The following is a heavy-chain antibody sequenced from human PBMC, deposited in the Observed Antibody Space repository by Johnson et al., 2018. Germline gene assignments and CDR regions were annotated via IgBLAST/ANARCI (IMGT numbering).Heavy chain of an antibody. D-gene: IGHD2-8*01. V-gene: IGHV3-30*04. CDR2: ISDDGSSQ. CDR3: ARDSRAYQMLRPDF. Sequence: QVQLVQSGGGVVQPGNSLRLSCEASGFTLSTYTLHWVRQAPGKGLEWVALISDDGSSQYYGDSAQGRFTISRDNSKNTQYLEMNSLRVEDTALYYCARDSRAYQMLRPDFWGQGTMVIVS. CDR1: GFTLSTYT. J-gene: IGHJ4*02.